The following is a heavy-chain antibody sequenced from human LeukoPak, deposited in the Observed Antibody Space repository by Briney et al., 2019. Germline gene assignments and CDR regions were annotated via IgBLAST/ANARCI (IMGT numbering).Heavy chain of an antibody. CDR2: ISSSGSTI. CDR1: GFTFSSYS. D-gene: IGHD4-17*01. V-gene: IGHV3-48*04. CDR3: AREALYGDYNLDY. J-gene: IGHJ4*02. Sequence: PGGSLRLSCAASGFTFSSYSMNWVRQAPGKGLEWVSYISSSGSTIYYADSVKGRFTVSRDNAKNSLYLQMHSLRAEDTAVYYCAREALYGDYNLDYWGQGTLVTVSS.